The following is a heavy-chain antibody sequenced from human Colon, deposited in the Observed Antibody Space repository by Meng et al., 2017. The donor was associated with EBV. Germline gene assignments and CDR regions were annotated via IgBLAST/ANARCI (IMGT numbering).Heavy chain of an antibody. CDR1: GGPISRTGTG. Sequence: QLQLRESGLGLVKPSATLSLTCTVSGGPISRTGTGGGWIRQPPGKGLEWIGSQCHADDTYYNPSLMGRVTISVDTSKNQVSLKLTSVTAADTSIYYCARHTFSGNPGGIDSWGQGILVTVSS. CDR2: QCHADDT. V-gene: IGHV4-39*01. D-gene: IGHD4-23*01. CDR3: ARHTFSGNPGGIDS. J-gene: IGHJ4*02.